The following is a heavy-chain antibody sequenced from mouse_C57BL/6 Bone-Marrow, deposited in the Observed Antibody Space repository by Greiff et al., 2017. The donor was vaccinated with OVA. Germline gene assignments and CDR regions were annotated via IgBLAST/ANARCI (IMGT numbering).Heavy chain of an antibody. CDR3: ESRGITRVLSYWYFDV. CDR2: IDPSDSET. CDR1: GYTFTSYW. J-gene: IGHJ1*03. Sequence: QVQLQQPGAELVRPGSSVKLSCKASGYTFTSYWMHWVKQRPIQGLEWIGNIDPSDSETPYNQKFKDKATLTVDKSSSTAYMQLSSLTSEDSAVYYCESRGITRVLSYWYFDVWGTGTTVTVSS. V-gene: IGHV1-52*01. D-gene: IGHD2-4*01.